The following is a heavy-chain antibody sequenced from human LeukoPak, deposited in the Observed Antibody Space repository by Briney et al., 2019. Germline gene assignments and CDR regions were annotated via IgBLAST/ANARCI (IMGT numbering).Heavy chain of an antibody. J-gene: IGHJ4*02. Sequence: TGGSLRLSCAASGFTFSRYGMHWVRQAPGKGLEWVAVMWYDGSNKYYADSVKGRFTISRDNSKNTLYLQMNSLRAEDTALYYCARDDSYGDRSFDYWGQGTLVTVSS. D-gene: IGHD4-17*01. V-gene: IGHV3-33*01. CDR2: MWYDGSNK. CDR1: GFTFSRYG. CDR3: ARDDSYGDRSFDY.